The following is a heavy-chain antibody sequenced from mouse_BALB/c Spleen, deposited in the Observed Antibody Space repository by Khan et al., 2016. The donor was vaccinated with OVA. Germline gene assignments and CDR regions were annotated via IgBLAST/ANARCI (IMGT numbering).Heavy chain of an antibody. CDR3: TRDGNYAHWYFDV. V-gene: IGHV5-6-4*01. D-gene: IGHD2-1*01. CDR2: ISSGSTYT. J-gene: IGHJ1*01. Sequence: VQLKESGGGLVNPGGSLKLSCAASGFSFSSYTMSWVRQTPEKRLEWVATISSGSTYTYYPDSVKGRFTISRDNAKSTLYLQMSSLKSEDTAMYYCTRDGNYAHWYFDVWGAGTTVTVSS. CDR1: GFSFSSYT.